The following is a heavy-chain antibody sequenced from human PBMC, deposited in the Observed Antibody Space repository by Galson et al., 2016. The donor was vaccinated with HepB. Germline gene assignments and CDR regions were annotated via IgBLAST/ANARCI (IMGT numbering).Heavy chain of an antibody. D-gene: IGHD1-7*01. CDR2: IWYDGSNE. V-gene: IGHV3-33*06. Sequence: SLRLSCAASGFTFSSYGMHWVRQAPGKGLEWVAVIWYDGSNEYYADSVKGRFTISRDNSKNTLYLQMNSLRAEDTAVYYCAKGHWNYEYYFDYWGQGTLVTVSS. J-gene: IGHJ4*02. CDR3: AKGHWNYEYYFDY. CDR1: GFTFSSYG.